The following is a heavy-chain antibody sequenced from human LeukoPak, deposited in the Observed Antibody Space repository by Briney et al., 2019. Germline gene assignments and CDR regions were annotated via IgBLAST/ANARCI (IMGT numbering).Heavy chain of an antibody. J-gene: IGHJ4*02. CDR3: ARQGRGYSYGHDY. CDR1: GFTVSSNY. V-gene: IGHV3-66*04. Sequence: GGSLRLSCAASGFTVSSNYMTWVRQAPGKGLEWVSVILGGGGTYYADSVKGRFTISRDNSKNTLYLQMNSLRAEDTAVYYCARQGRGYSYGHDYWGQGTLVTVSS. D-gene: IGHD5-18*01. CDR2: ILGGGGT.